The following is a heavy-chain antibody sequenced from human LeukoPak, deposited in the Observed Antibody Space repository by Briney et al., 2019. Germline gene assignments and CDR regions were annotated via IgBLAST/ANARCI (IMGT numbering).Heavy chain of an antibody. V-gene: IGHV4-39*01. CDR1: GGSISTRNHY. D-gene: IGHD3-22*01. CDR3: ARLRAYYYDSSGYYHFDF. J-gene: IGHJ4*02. Sequence: PSETLSLTCTVTGGSISTRNHYWGWLRQPPGKGLEWIGCIGYTGTTNSNPSLTSRVTLSVDPSQNQVPLTPSSANAPPTSRYYCARLRAYYYDSSGYYHFDFWGQGTLVIVSS. CDR2: IGYTGTT.